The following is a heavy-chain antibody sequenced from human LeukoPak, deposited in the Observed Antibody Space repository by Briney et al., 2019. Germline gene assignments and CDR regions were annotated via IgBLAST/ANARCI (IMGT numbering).Heavy chain of an antibody. D-gene: IGHD3-22*01. J-gene: IGHJ4*02. CDR1: GGSISSGSYY. V-gene: IGHV4-61*02. Sequence: PSQTLSLTCTVSGGSISSGSYYWSWIRQPAGKGLEWIGRIYTSGSTNYNPSLKSRVTISVDTSKNQFSLKLSSVTAADTAVYYCATRYYYDSSGYLFDYWGQGTLVTVSS. CDR3: ATRYYYDSSGYLFDY. CDR2: IYTSGST.